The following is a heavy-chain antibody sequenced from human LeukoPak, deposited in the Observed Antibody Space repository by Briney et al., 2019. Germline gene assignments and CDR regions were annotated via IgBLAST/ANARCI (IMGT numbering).Heavy chain of an antibody. CDR2: ISYDGSNK. CDR3: AKDLGGGSGCYDL. J-gene: IGHJ2*01. CDR1: GFTFSNYG. Sequence: PGRSLRLSCAASGFTFSNYGMHWVRQAPGKGLEWVAIISYDGSNKYYADSVQGRFTISRDNSKNTLYLQMNSLRAEDTAVYYCAKDLGGGSGCYDLWGRGTLVTVSS. V-gene: IGHV3-30*18. D-gene: IGHD6-19*01.